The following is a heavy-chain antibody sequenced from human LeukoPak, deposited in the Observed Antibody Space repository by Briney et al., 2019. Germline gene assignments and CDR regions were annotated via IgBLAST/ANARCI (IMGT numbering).Heavy chain of an antibody. D-gene: IGHD6-6*01. Sequence: GGSLRLTCAASGFTFSSYWMHWVRQAPGKGLVWVSRINSDGSSTSYADSVKGRFTISRDNAKNTLYLQMNSLRAEDTAVYYCARRSYSSSSGVDYWGQGTLVTVSS. J-gene: IGHJ4*02. CDR3: ARRSYSSSSGVDY. CDR1: GFTFSSYW. CDR2: INSDGSST. V-gene: IGHV3-74*01.